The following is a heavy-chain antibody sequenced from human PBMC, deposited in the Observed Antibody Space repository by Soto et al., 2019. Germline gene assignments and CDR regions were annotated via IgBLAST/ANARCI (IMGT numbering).Heavy chain of an antibody. CDR2: ISAYNGNT. Sequence: ASVKVSCKASGYTFTSYGIIWVRPAPGQGLEWMGWISAYNGNTNYAQKLQGRVTMTTDTSTSTAYMELRSLRSDDTAVYYCARDGPYYDFWSGYYIRVIRDSWFDPWGQGTLVTVSS. CDR1: GYTFTSYG. J-gene: IGHJ5*02. CDR3: ARDGPYYDFWSGYYIRVIRDSWFDP. D-gene: IGHD3-3*01. V-gene: IGHV1-18*04.